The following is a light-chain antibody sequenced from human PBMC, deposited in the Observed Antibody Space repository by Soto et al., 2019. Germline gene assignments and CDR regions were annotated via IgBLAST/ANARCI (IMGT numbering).Light chain of an antibody. J-gene: IGKJ4*01. CDR3: QQSYSTLGT. Sequence: DIQMTQSPSSLSASVGDRVTITCRASQSISSYLNWYQQKPGKAPKLLIYAASSLQSGVPSRFGGSGSGTDFTLTISSLQPEDFATYYCQQSYSTLGTFGGGTKVEIK. CDR2: AAS. V-gene: IGKV1-39*01. CDR1: QSISSY.